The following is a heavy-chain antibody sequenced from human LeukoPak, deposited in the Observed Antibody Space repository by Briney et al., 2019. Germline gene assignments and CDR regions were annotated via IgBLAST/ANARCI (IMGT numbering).Heavy chain of an antibody. J-gene: IGHJ4*02. CDR2: ISGSGGST. D-gene: IGHD3-10*01. CDR3: AKEATYGSGSYYNPSPYYFDH. CDR1: GLRFSSYA. Sequence: GGSLRLSCAASGLRFSSYAMSWVRQAPGKGLEWVSAISGSGGSTDYADSVKGRFTISRDNSKNTLFLQMNSLRAEDTAVYYCAKEATYGSGSYYNPSPYYFDHWGQGTLVTVSS. V-gene: IGHV3-23*01.